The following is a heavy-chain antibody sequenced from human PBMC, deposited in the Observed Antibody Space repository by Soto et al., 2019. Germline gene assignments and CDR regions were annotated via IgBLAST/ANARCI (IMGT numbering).Heavy chain of an antibody. CDR3: ARVLGGATPFFVY. J-gene: IGHJ4*02. V-gene: IGHV1-46*01. CDR1: GYTFTSYL. Sequence: SVKVSCKASGYTFTSYLIHWVRQAPVQGLEWMGIIDPSGGSANYAQKFQGRVTMTRDTSTSTVYMELSSLRSEDTAVYYCARVLGGATPFFVYWGQGTLVTVTS. CDR2: IDPSGGSA. D-gene: IGHD1-26*01.